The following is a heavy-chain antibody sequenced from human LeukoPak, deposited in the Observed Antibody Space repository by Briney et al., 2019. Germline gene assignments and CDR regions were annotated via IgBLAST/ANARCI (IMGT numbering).Heavy chain of an antibody. CDR1: GGSFSGYS. CDR3: TSQARDYYYDSSGYLY. CDR2: IYYSGST. J-gene: IGHJ4*02. D-gene: IGHD3-22*01. Sequence: SETLSLTCAVYGGSFSGYSWSWIRQPPGKGLEWIGYIYYSGSTYYNPSLKSRVTISVDTSKNQFSLKLSSVTAADTAVYYCTSQARDYYYDSSGYLYWGQGTLVTVSS. V-gene: IGHV4-30-4*07.